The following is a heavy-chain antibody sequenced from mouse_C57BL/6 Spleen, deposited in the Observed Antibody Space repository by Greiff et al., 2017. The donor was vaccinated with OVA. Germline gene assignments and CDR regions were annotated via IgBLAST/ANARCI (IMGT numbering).Heavy chain of an antibody. V-gene: IGHV7-1*01. Sequence: EVKLVESGGGLVQSGRSLRLSCATSGFTFSDFYMEWVRQAPGKGLEWIAASRNKANDYTTEYSASVKGRFIVSRDTSQSILYLQMNALRAEDTAIYYCARDSPDGYFDYWGQGTTLTVAS. CDR3: ARDSPDGYFDY. CDR2: SRNKANDYTT. D-gene: IGHD2-3*01. J-gene: IGHJ2*01. CDR1: GFTFSDFY.